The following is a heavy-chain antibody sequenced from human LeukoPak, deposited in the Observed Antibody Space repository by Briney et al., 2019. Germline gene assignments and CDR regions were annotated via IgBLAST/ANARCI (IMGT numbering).Heavy chain of an antibody. Sequence: PGGSLRLACAASGFTFSSYAMSWVRQAPGRGLEWVSAISGSGGSTYYADSVKGRFTISRDNSKNTLYLQMNSLRAEDTAVYYCANNEHDYDLDYWGQGTLVTVSS. CDR3: ANNEHDYDLDY. V-gene: IGHV3-23*01. CDR2: ISGSGGST. D-gene: IGHD4-17*01. CDR1: GFTFSSYA. J-gene: IGHJ4*02.